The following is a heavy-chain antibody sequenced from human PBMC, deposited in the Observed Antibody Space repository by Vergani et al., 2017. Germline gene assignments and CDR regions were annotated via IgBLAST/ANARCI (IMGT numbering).Heavy chain of an antibody. D-gene: IGHD6-19*01. J-gene: IGHJ5*02. CDR3: AKDSPLRRVTVAGPRYNWFDP. CDR2: ISYDGSNK. Sequence: QVQLVESGGGVVQPGRSLRLSCAASGFTFSSYGMHWVRQAPGKGLEWVAVISYDGSNKYYAESVKGRFTISRDNSKNTMYLQMNSLRAEDTAVYYCAKDSPLRRVTVAGPRYNWFDPWGQGTLVTVSS. CDR1: GFTFSSYG. V-gene: IGHV3-30*18.